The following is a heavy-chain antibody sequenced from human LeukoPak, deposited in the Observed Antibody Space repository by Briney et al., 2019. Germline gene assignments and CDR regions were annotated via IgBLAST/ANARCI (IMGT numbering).Heavy chain of an antibody. CDR3: ARGDRYNWFDP. CDR2: INHSGST. D-gene: IGHD1-14*01. J-gene: IGHJ5*02. Sequence: YWSWIRQXPGKGLEWIGEINHSGSTNYNPSLKSRVTISVDTSKNQFSLKLSSVTAADTAVYYCARGDRYNWFDPWGQGTLVTVSS. V-gene: IGHV4-34*01. CDR1: Y.